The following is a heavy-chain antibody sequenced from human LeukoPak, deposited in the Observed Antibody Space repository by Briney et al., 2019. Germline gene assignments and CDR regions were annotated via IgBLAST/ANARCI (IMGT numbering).Heavy chain of an antibody. D-gene: IGHD2-2*01. CDR2: ISAYNGNT. CDR3: ARECSSTSCSLPGDWFDP. V-gene: IGHV1-18*01. Sequence: GASVKVSCKASGYTFTSYGISWVRQAPGQGLEWMGWISAYNGNTNYAQKLQGRVTMTTDTSTSTAYMELRSLRSDDTAVYYCARECSSTSCSLPGDWFDPWGQGTLVTVSS. J-gene: IGHJ5*02. CDR1: GYTFTSYG.